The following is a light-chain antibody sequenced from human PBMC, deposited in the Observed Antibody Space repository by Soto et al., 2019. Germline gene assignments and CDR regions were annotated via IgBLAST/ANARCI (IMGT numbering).Light chain of an antibody. J-gene: IGLJ3*02. Sequence: NFMLTQPHSVSESPGKTVTISCTRSSGSIASNYVQWYQQRPGSAPTTEIYEDNQRPSGVPDRFSGSIDSSSNSASLTISGLKTEDEADYYCQSYDSSINWVFGGGTKLTVL. CDR1: SGSIASNY. CDR2: EDN. CDR3: QSYDSSINWV. V-gene: IGLV6-57*03.